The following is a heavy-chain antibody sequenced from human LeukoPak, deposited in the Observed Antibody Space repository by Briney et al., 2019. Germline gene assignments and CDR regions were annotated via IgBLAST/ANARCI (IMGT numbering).Heavy chain of an antibody. CDR1: RFTFSSYA. CDR2: ISGSGGST. Sequence: PGGSLRLSCAASRFTFSSYAMSWVRQAPGKGLEWVSAISGSGGSTYYADSVKGRFTISRDNSKNTLYLQMNSLRAEDTAVYYCAKDRRLVVVATYFDYWGQGTLVTVSS. J-gene: IGHJ4*02. CDR3: AKDRRLVVVATYFDY. D-gene: IGHD2-15*01. V-gene: IGHV3-23*01.